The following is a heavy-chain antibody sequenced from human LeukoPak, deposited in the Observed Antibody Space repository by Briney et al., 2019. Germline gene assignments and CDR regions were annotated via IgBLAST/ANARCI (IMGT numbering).Heavy chain of an antibody. CDR3: ARQSSSWYQYWFDP. D-gene: IGHD6-13*01. V-gene: IGHV4-39*01. J-gene: IGHJ5*02. Sequence: SETLSLTCTVSGGSISSSSYYWGWIRQPPGKGLEWIGEINHSGSTNYNPSLKSRVTISVDTSKNQFSLKLSSVTAADTAVYYCARQSSSWYQYWFDPWGQGTLVTVSS. CDR2: INHSGST. CDR1: GGSISSSSYY.